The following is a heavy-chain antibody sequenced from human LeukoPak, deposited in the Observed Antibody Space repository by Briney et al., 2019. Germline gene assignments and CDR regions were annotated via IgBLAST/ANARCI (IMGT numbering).Heavy chain of an antibody. D-gene: IGHD2-21*01. CDR3: ARGVYCGYDLRPTLRN. Sequence: KPSGTLSLTCAVSGGSISSSNWWSWVRQPPGKGLEWIGEMYHSGSTNYNPSLKSRVTISVDKSKNQFSLKLSSVTAADTAVYYCARGVYCGYDLRPTLRNWGQGTLVTVSS. CDR1: GGSISSSNW. J-gene: IGHJ4*02. CDR2: MYHSGST. V-gene: IGHV4-4*02.